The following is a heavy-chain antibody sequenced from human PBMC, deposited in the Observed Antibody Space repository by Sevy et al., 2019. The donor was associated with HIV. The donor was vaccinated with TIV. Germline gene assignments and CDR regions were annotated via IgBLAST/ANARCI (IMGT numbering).Heavy chain of an antibody. J-gene: IGHJ4*02. Sequence: GGSLRLSCAASGFTFSNAWMSWVRQAPGKGLEWVGRIKSKTDGGTKDYAAPVQGRFTISRDDSKNTLYLQMNSLKTEDTAVYYCTTEVYYYDSSGYYPFDYWGQGTLVTVSS. V-gene: IGHV3-15*01. CDR1: GFTFSNAW. D-gene: IGHD3-22*01. CDR3: TTEVYYYDSSGYYPFDY. CDR2: IKSKTDGGTK.